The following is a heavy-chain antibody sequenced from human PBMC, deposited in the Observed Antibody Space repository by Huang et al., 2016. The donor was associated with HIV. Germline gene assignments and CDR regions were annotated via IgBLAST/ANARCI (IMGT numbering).Heavy chain of an antibody. Sequence: QVQLVQSGAEVETPGSSGKVSCKASGGTFSKYAISWVRQAPGQGLEWMGGIIPMVGTPNYARKFQGRVTITADDSTSTTYVEVSSLRSEDTALYYCARGQLGSYGDYDVLYWGQGTLVTVSS. CDR3: ARGQLGSYGDYDVLY. D-gene: IGHD4-17*01. V-gene: IGHV1-69*13. CDR1: GGTFSKYA. CDR2: IIPMVGTP. J-gene: IGHJ4*02.